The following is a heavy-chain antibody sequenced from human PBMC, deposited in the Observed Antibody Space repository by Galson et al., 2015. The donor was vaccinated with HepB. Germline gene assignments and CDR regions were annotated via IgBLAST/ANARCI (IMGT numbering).Heavy chain of an antibody. V-gene: IGHV3-30*02. J-gene: IGHJ3*02. CDR1: GFTFSSYG. CDR2: IRYDGSNK. CDR3: ASSNIAAAGTGAFDI. Sequence: SLRLSCAASGFTFSSYGMHWVRQAPGKGLEWVAFIRYDGSNKYYADSVKGRFTISRDNSKNTLYLQMNSLRAEDTAVYYCASSNIAAAGTGAFDIWGQGTMVTVSS. D-gene: IGHD6-13*01.